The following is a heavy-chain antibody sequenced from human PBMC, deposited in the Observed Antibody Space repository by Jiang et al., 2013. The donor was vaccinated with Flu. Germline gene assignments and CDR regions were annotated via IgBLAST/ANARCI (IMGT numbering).Heavy chain of an antibody. Sequence: PGLVKSSQTLSLTCTVSDGSISSGGYYWSWIRQHPGKGLEWIGYISYSGSTYYNPSLKSRVTISLDTSEDQFSLKVTSVTAADTAVYYCARAGGYCSGGNCYNYYFDSWGQGTLVTVSS. J-gene: IGHJ4*02. CDR3: ARAGGYCSGGNCYNYYFDS. CDR1: DGSISSGGYY. V-gene: IGHV4-31*03. D-gene: IGHD2-15*01. CDR2: ISYSGST.